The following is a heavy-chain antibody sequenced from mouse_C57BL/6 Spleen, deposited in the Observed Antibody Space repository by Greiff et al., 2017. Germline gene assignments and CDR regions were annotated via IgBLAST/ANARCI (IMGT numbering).Heavy chain of an antibody. J-gene: IGHJ1*03. Sequence: QVQLKESGAELARPGASVKLSCKASGYTFTSYGISWVKQRTGQGLEWIGEIYPRSGNTYYNEKFKGKATLTADKSSSTAYMELRSLTSEDSAVYFCASYDYDDWYCDVWGTGTTVTVSS. CDR2: IYPRSGNT. CDR1: GYTFTSYG. D-gene: IGHD2-4*01. CDR3: ASYDYDDWYCDV. V-gene: IGHV1-81*01.